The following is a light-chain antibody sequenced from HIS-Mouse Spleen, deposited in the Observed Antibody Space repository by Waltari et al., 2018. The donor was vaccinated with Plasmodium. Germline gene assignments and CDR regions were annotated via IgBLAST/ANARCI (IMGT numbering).Light chain of an antibody. CDR2: EVS. V-gene: IGLV2-8*01. CDR3: SSYAGSNNLV. CDR1: SSDVGGYNY. Sequence: QSALTQPPSASGSPGQSVTISCTGTSSDVGGYNYVYWYQQHPGKAPKLMVYEVSKGPSGVPDRFAGSKSGNAASVTVCGLQAEDEADYYCSSYAGSNNLVFGGGTKLTVL. J-gene: IGLJ2*01.